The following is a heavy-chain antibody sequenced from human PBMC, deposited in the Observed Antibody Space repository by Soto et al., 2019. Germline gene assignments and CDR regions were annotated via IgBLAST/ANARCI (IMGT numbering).Heavy chain of an antibody. D-gene: IGHD3-10*01. V-gene: IGHV1-8*01. CDR2: MNPNSGNT. CDR3: ARGAVRGVIITVYYMDV. Sequence: ASVKVSCKASGYTFTSYDINWVRQATGQGLEWMGWMNPNSGNTGYAQKFQGRVTMTRNTSISTAYMELSSLRSEDTAVYYCARGAVRGVIITVYYMDVWGKGTTVTVSS. J-gene: IGHJ6*03. CDR1: GYTFTSYD.